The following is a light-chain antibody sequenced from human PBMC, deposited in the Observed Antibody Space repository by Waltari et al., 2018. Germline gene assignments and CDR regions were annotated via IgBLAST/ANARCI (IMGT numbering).Light chain of an antibody. Sequence: DIQMTQSPSTLSASVGDKVTITCRASQSISNWLAWYQQKPGKAPKLLIYKASSLESGVPLRFGGSGSGTEFTLSISTLQPDDFATYLCQQYYTYPYTFGQGTKLEIK. CDR2: KAS. V-gene: IGKV1-5*03. J-gene: IGKJ2*01. CDR1: QSISNW. CDR3: QQYYTYPYT.